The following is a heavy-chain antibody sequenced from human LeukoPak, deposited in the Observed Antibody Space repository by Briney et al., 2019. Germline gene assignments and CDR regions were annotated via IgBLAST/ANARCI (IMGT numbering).Heavy chain of an antibody. CDR3: ARLEVTMVRGVIITPAYFDY. D-gene: IGHD3-10*01. CDR2: IHYSGST. Sequence: SETLSLTCTVSGGSISSSSYYWGWIRQPPGKGLEWIGSIHYSGSTYYNPSLKSRVTISVDTSKNQFSLKLSSVTAADTAVYYCARLEVTMVRGVIITPAYFDYWGQGTLVTVSS. V-gene: IGHV4-39*01. J-gene: IGHJ4*02. CDR1: GGSISSSSYY.